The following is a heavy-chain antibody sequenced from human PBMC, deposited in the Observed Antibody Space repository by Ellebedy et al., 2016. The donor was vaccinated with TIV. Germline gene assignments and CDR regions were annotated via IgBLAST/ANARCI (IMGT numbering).Heavy chain of an antibody. CDR3: ARGAPFPYYFDS. J-gene: IGHJ4*02. Sequence: MPSETLSPTCAVSGGFISNYYWTWIRQSPETGLEWIGYIYHSGSNGSNPSLKSRVTISVDTPKNQFSLKLNSVTAADTAVYYCARGAPFPYYFDSWGQGLLVTVSS. CDR2: IYHSGSN. CDR1: GGFISNYY. V-gene: IGHV4-59*01.